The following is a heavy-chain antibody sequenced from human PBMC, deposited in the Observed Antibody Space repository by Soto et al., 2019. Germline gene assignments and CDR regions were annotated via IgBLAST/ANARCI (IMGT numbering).Heavy chain of an antibody. CDR3: ARDSVQYSNDYYYYGMDV. D-gene: IGHD4-4*01. CDR2: ISYDGSNK. CDR1: GFTFSSYA. J-gene: IGHJ6*02. V-gene: IGHV3-30-3*01. Sequence: GGSLRLSCAASGFTFSSYAMQWVRQAPGKGLEWVAVISYDGSNKHYAESVKGRFTISRDNSKNTLYLQMNSLRAEDTAVYYCARDSVQYSNDYYYYGMDVWGQGTTVTVSS.